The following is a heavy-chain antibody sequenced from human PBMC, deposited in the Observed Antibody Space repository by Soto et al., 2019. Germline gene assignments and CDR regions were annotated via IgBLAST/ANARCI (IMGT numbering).Heavy chain of an antibody. V-gene: IGHV4-59*01. CDR2: IYYSGST. Sequence: SETLSLTCTVSGGSISSYYWSWIRQPPGKGLEWIGYIYYSGSTNYNPSLKSRVTISVDTSKNQFSLKLSSVTAADTAVYYCARGSAATRFDYWGQGTLVTVSS. J-gene: IGHJ4*02. CDR1: GGSISSYY. D-gene: IGHD2-15*01. CDR3: ARGSAATRFDY.